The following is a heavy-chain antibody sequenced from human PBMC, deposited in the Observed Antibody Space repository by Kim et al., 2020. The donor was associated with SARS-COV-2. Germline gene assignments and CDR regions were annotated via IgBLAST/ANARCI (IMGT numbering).Heavy chain of an antibody. CDR3: AKDLGYYGSGSDNWPDY. Sequence: GGSLRLSCAASGFTFSSYAMSWVRQAPGKGLEWVSAISGSGGSTYYADSVKGRFTISRDNSKNTLYLQMNSLRAEDTAVYYCAKDLGYYGSGSDNWPDYWGQGTLVTVSS. D-gene: IGHD3-10*01. V-gene: IGHV3-23*01. CDR1: GFTFSSYA. J-gene: IGHJ4*02. CDR2: ISGSGGST.